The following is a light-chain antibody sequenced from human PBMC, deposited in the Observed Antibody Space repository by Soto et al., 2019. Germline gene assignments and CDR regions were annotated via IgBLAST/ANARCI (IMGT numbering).Light chain of an antibody. CDR3: QQYDDLPIT. Sequence: DFQMTQSPASLSASVGDRATITCQASRYIDKFLNWYQQNPGKAPRLLFDDASNLATRVTSRFCGSGSGTHFTYTISSLQPEDVATYYCQQYDDLPITFGQGKRLEIK. CDR1: RYIDKF. CDR2: DAS. V-gene: IGKV1-33*01. J-gene: IGKJ5*01.